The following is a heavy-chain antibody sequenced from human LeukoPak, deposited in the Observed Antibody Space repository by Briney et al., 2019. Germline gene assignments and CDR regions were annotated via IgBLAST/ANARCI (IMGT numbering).Heavy chain of an antibody. CDR3: ARDRLAGSDWYFDL. CDR2: IYYSAST. V-gene: IGHV4-59*01. J-gene: IGHJ2*01. D-gene: IGHD2-21*01. Sequence: GYIYYSASTNYNPSLKSRVTISVDTSKNQFSLKLSSVTAADTAVYYCARDRLAGSDWYFDLWGRGTLVTVSS.